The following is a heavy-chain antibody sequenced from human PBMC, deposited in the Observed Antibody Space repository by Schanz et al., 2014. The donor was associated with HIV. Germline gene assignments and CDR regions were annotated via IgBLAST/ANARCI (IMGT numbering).Heavy chain of an antibody. CDR1: GGTFSRYA. CDR3: ARGRGGGKPGYFDY. D-gene: IGHD2-15*01. CDR2: IIPIFGTA. V-gene: IGHV1-69*01. J-gene: IGHJ4*02. Sequence: QVQLVQSGAEVKKPGSSVKVSCKASGGTFSRYAISWVRQAPGQGLEWMGGIIPIFGTANYAQKFQGRVTIIADESTSTTYMDLSSLRSEDTAVYYCARGRGGGKPGYFDYWGQGTLVTVSS.